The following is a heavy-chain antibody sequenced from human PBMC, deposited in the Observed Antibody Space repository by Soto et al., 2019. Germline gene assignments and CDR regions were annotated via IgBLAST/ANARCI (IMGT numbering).Heavy chain of an antibody. CDR2: MYNTGST. Sequence: SETLSLTCTVSGGSISGSYWAWFRQPPGKGLEWIGYMYNTGSTVYNPSFKSRVTISVDTSKNQFSLKLNSVTAADTAVYYCARDLWGYCGTDCYPLDVWGQGTTVTVSS. CDR3: ARDLWGYCGTDCYPLDV. D-gene: IGHD2-21*02. J-gene: IGHJ6*02. V-gene: IGHV4-59*01. CDR1: GGSISGSY.